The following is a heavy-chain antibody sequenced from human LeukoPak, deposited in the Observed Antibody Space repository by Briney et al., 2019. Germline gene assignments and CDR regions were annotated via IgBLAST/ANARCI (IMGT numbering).Heavy chain of an antibody. Sequence: SETLSLTCTVSGGSISSSSYYWGWIRQPPGKGLEWIGSIYYSGSTYYNPSLKSRVTVSVDTSKNQFSLKLSSVTAADTAVYYCARHRYGGDAFDIWGQGTMVTVSS. V-gene: IGHV4-39*01. CDR2: IYYSGST. D-gene: IGHD3-10*01. CDR3: ARHRYGGDAFDI. J-gene: IGHJ3*02. CDR1: GGSISSSSYY.